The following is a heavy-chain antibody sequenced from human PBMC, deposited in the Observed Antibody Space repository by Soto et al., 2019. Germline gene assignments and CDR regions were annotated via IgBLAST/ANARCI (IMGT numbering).Heavy chain of an antibody. V-gene: IGHV3-23*01. Sequence: EVQLLESGGGLVQPGGSLRLSCAASGFTFSSYAISWFRQAPGKGLEWVSAISGSGGSTYYADSVKGRFTISRDNYKNTLYLQMNSLRAEDTSVYYCAKEAENDDGDNDAFDIWGHGTMVTVSS. J-gene: IGHJ3*02. CDR1: GFTFSSYA. CDR2: ISGSGGST. CDR3: AKEAENDDGDNDAFDI. D-gene: IGHD4-17*01.